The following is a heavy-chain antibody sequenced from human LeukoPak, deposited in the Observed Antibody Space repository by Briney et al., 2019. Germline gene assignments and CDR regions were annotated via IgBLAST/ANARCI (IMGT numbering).Heavy chain of an antibody. CDR1: GYTFIDYY. D-gene: IGHD2-15*01. CDR3: ARGPGVVGFDY. V-gene: IGHV1-2*02. J-gene: IGHJ4*02. Sequence: VASLKVSCQASGYTFIDYYLHWVRQAPGQGLEWMAWINPKTGVTTYAPTFQSRVTVTGDTSVSTAYRELSRLSSDDTAVYYCARGPGVVGFDYWGRGSLVVVSS. CDR2: INPKTGVT.